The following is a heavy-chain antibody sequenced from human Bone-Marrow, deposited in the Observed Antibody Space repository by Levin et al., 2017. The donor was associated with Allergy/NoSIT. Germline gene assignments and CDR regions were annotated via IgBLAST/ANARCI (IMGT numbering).Heavy chain of an antibody. CDR3: ARSDPGYGDAFDI. CDR1: GGSISRGGFY. CDR2: TDYSGNT. J-gene: IGHJ3*02. V-gene: IGHV4-30-4*08. D-gene: IGHD5-18*01. Sequence: SETLSLTCSVSGGSISRGGFYWGWVRQRPGTGLEWIGYTDYSGNTYSNASLKGQINISVDMSKNQFSLRLTSVTAADTAVYYCARSDPGYGDAFDIWGQGTKVTVS.